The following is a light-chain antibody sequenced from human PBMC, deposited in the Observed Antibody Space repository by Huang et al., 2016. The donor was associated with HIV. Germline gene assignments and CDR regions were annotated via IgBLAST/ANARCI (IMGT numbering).Light chain of an antibody. CDR2: AAS. V-gene: IGKV1-8*01. Sequence: IRMTQSPSSLSAPTGDRVTITCRENQDINNFLVWYQQIPGSVPKLLIYAASTLQSVVPSRVSGNGSGTDFTLTIGCLHSEDVATYYCQQYDIHPLTFGPGTRVDIK. CDR3: QQYDIHPLT. CDR1: QDINNF. J-gene: IGKJ3*01.